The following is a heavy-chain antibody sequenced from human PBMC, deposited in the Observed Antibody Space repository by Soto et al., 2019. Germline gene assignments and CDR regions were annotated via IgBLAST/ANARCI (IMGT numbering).Heavy chain of an antibody. CDR1: GYTFTSYY. J-gene: IGHJ4*02. V-gene: IGHV1-46*03. Sequence: GASVKVSCKASGYTFTSYYMHWVRQAPGQGLEWMGIINPSGGSTSYAQKFQGRVTMTTDTSTSTAYMELRSLRSEDTAVYYCAISTTFITVKRLDYWGQGTLVNVSS. CDR2: INPSGGST. D-gene: IGHD3-16*01. CDR3: AISTTFITVKRLDY.